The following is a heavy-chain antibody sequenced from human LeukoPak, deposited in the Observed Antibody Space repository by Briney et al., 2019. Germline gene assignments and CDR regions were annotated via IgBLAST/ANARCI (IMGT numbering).Heavy chain of an antibody. D-gene: IGHD6-19*01. J-gene: IGHJ5*02. CDR2: IYYSGST. CDR1: GGSIISGGYY. V-gene: IGHV4-31*03. CDR3: ARGRTTTSGWYGRWFDP. Sequence: SGPLSLPCPVSGGSIISGGYYWSWIRQHPGEGLEWIGDIYYSGSTYYNPSLKSRVTISVDTSKNQFSLKLSSVTAADTAVYYCARGRTTTSGWYGRWFDPWGQGTLVTVSS.